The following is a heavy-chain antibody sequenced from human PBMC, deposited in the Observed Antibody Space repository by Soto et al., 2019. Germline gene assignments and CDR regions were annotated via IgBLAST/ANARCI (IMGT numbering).Heavy chain of an antibody. Sequence: PSETLSLTCTVSDGSISSYYWSWIRQPPGKGLEWIGYIYYSGSTNYNPSLKSRVTISVDTSKNQFSLKLSSVTAADTAVYYCARSEGKEWLLRYYYSYMDVWGKGTTVTVSS. CDR3: ARSEGKEWLLRYYYSYMDV. D-gene: IGHD3-3*01. CDR1: DGSISSYY. J-gene: IGHJ6*03. CDR2: IYYSGST. V-gene: IGHV4-59*08.